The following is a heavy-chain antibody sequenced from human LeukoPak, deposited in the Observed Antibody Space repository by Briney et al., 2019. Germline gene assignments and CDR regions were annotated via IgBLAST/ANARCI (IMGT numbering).Heavy chain of an antibody. CDR3: ARAVIESYYYYYCMDV. Sequence: GGSLRLSCAASGFTFSSYWMRWVRQAPGKGLEWVANTKQDGSEKYYVDSVQGRFTISRDNAKNTLYLQMNSLRAEDTAVYYCARAVIESYYYYYCMDVWGQGTTVTVSS. CDR1: GFTFSSYW. J-gene: IGHJ6*02. V-gene: IGHV3-7*01. D-gene: IGHD2-21*01. CDR2: TKQDGSEK.